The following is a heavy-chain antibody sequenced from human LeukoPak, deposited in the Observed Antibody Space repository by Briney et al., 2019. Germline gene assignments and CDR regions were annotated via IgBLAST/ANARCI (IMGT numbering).Heavy chain of an antibody. D-gene: IGHD3-10*01. CDR2: FDPEDGET. CDR1: GYTLTELS. CDR3: ATGDYYGSGSYTIDY. J-gene: IGHJ4*02. V-gene: IGHV1-24*01. Sequence: ASVKVSCKVSGYTLTELSMHWVRQAPGKGLEWMGGFDPEDGETICAQKFQGRVTMTEDTSTDTAYMELSSLRSKDTAVYHCATGDYYGSGSYTIDYWGQGTLVTVSS.